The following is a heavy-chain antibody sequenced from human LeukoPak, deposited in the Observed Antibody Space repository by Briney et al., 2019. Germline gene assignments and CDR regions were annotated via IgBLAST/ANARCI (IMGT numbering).Heavy chain of an antibody. V-gene: IGHV4-4*07. Sequence: KPSETLSLTCTVSGASISNYYWSWIRQPAGKGLEWIGRIYSSGSTNYNPSLKGRVSMSVDTSKNQFSLNLSSVTAADTAVYFCARDGFDYWGQGTLVTVSS. J-gene: IGHJ4*02. CDR1: GASISNYY. CDR2: IYSSGST. CDR3: ARDGFDY.